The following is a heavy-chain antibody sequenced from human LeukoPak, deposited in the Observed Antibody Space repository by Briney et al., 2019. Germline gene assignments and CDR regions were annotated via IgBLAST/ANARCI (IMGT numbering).Heavy chain of an antibody. J-gene: IGHJ5*02. Sequence: PSETLSLTCAVYGGSFSGYYWSWIRQPPGKGLEWIGEINHSGSTNYNPSLKSRVTISVDTSKNQFSLKLSSVTAADTAVYYCARRYSKWLVPLTVYNWFDPWGQGTLVTVSS. V-gene: IGHV4-34*01. D-gene: IGHD6-19*01. CDR2: INHSGST. CDR3: ARRYSKWLVPLTVYNWFDP. CDR1: GGSFSGYY.